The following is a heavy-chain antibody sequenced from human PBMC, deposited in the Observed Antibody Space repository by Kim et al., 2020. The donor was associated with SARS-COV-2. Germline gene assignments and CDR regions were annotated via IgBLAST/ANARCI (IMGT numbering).Heavy chain of an antibody. Sequence: SETLSLTCTVSGGSISSSSYYWGWIRQPPGKGLEWIGSIYYSGSTYYNPSLKSRVTISVDTSKNQFSLKLSSVTAADTAVYYCARLAVDANTPFDYWGQGTLVTVSS. CDR1: GGSISSSSYY. J-gene: IGHJ4*02. D-gene: IGHD6-19*01. V-gene: IGHV4-39*01. CDR2: IYYSGST. CDR3: ARLAVDANTPFDY.